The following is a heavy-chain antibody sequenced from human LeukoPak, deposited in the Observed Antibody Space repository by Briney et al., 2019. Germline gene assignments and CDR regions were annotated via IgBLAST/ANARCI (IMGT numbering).Heavy chain of an antibody. CDR3: AREMGYSYGYWYFDV. V-gene: IGHV4-59*12. D-gene: IGHD5-18*01. CDR1: GGSISSYY. CDR2: ISDIGSI. Sequence: PSETLSLTCTVSGGSISSYYWSWIRQPPGKGLEWIAYISDIGSINYNPSLKSRVTISLDTSKNQFSLKLRSVTAADTAVYYCAREMGYSYGYWYFDVWGRGTLVTVSS. J-gene: IGHJ2*01.